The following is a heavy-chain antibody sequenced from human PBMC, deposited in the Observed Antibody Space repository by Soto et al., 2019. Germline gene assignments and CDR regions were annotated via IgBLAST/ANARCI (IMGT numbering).Heavy chain of an antibody. Sequence: GESLMLSCKGSGYIFTNKGLAWMRQIPCKGLEWMGIIDPGDSDTRDSPSFLGQVTISADKSISTAYLQWSSLTASVTAMYYCAAGIVVVPAAWAYFYGMYVWGQGTTVTV. CDR2: IDPGDSDT. J-gene: IGHJ6*02. V-gene: IGHV5-51*01. CDR3: AAGIVVVPAAWAYFYGMYV. CDR1: GYIFTNKG. D-gene: IGHD2-2*01.